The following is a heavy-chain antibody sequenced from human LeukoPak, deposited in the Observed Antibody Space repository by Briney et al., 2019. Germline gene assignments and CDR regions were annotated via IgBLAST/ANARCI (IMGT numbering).Heavy chain of an antibody. CDR2: ISSSSSYI. V-gene: IGHV3-21*01. Sequence: GGSLRLSCAASGFTFSSYSMNWVRQAPGKGLEWVSSISSSSSYIYYADSVKGRFTISRDNAKNSLYLQMNSLRAEDTAVYYCARDLDDQLLSPNDAFDIWGQGTMVTVSS. CDR3: ARDLDDQLLSPNDAFDI. D-gene: IGHD2-2*01. J-gene: IGHJ3*02. CDR1: GFTFSSYS.